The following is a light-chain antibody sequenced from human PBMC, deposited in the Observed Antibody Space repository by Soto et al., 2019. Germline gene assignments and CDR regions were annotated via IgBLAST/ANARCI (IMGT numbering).Light chain of an antibody. V-gene: IGKV3-20*01. CDR3: QQYGASAPNT. Sequence: IVLTQSPGTLPLSPGETATLSCRASQSINSNYLAWYQQKPGQAPRLLIYGASSRATGIPDRFSGSGSGTDFTLTISRLEPEDFAIYYCQQYGASAPNTFGQGTRLEIE. J-gene: IGKJ5*01. CDR2: GAS. CDR1: QSINSNY.